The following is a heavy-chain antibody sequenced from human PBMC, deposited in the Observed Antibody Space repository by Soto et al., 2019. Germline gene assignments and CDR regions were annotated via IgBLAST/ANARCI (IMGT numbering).Heavy chain of an antibody. D-gene: IGHD3-9*01. Sequence: QVQLQESGPGLVKPSETLSLTCTVSGGSISSYYWSWIRQPPGKGLEWIGYIYYSGSTNYNPSLKSRVTISVDTSKNQFSLKLSSVTAADTAVYYCVRQVSNGGLDIFDYWGQRTLVTVSS. CDR2: IYYSGST. CDR1: GGSISSYY. V-gene: IGHV4-59*08. J-gene: IGHJ4*02. CDR3: VRQVSNGGLDIFDY.